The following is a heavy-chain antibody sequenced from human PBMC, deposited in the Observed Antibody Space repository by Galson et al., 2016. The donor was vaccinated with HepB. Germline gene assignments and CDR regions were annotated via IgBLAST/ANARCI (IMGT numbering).Heavy chain of an antibody. CDR3: ARELDHSFYFDY. CDR1: GYTFNTYN. CDR2: IKPSGGNT. Sequence: SVKVSCEASGYTFNTYNMHWVRQAPGQGLEWMGIIKPSGGNTIYAQKFQDRITMTRDTSTSTVYMELISLRSEDTAVYYCARELDHSFYFDYWGQGTLLTVSS. V-gene: IGHV1-46*02. D-gene: IGHD1-14*01. J-gene: IGHJ4*02.